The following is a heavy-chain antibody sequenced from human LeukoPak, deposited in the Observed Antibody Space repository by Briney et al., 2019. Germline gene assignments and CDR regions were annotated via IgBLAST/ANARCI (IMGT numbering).Heavy chain of an antibody. J-gene: IGHJ4*02. CDR2: IYQGGST. Sequence: GGSLRLSCAVSTFTVASNYMSWVRQTPGKGLVWVSDIYQGGSTYYSDSVKGRFTISRDNSKNTLYLQMNSLRAEDTAVYYCAKEGSGYYGFDYWGQGTLVTVSS. V-gene: IGHV3-53*01. D-gene: IGHD3-22*01. CDR1: TFTVASNY. CDR3: AKEGSGYYGFDY.